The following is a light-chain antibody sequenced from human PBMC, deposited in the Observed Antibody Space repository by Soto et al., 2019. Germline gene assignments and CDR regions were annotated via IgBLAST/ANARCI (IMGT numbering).Light chain of an antibody. CDR1: SSDVGGYNY. J-gene: IGLJ1*01. CDR3: CSYVGTNTSYV. Sequence: QSVLTQPRSVFGAPGQSVTISCTGTSSDVGGYNYVSSYQQHPGKAPKVMIYDVSKRPSGGPDRFSGSKSGNTASLTISGLQAEDEADYYCCSYVGTNTSYVFGTGTKVTVL. CDR2: DVS. V-gene: IGLV2-11*01.